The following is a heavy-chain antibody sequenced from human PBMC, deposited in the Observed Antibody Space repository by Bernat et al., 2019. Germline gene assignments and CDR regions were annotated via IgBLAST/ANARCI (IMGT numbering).Heavy chain of an antibody. CDR1: GFTFSDYS. D-gene: IGHD3-16*01. Sequence: QVQLVESGGGLVKPGGSLRLSCGASGFTFSDYSMTWIRQAPGKGLEWVSYISSSSTYTNYADSVKGRFTISRDNAKNSLYLQMNSLRAEDTAVYYCARSYASGSYIDYWGQGTLVTVSS. V-gene: IGHV3-11*06. CDR2: ISSSSTYT. J-gene: IGHJ4*02. CDR3: ARSYASGSYIDY.